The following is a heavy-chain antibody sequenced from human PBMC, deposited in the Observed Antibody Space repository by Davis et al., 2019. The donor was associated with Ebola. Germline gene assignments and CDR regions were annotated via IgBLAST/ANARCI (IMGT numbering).Heavy chain of an antibody. CDR1: GYSFTSHW. Sequence: PGGSLRLSCKGSGYSFTSHWIGWVRQMPGKGLEWMGIIYPDDSETRYSPSFQGQVTISADKSIDTAYLQWRSLKASDTAFYYCARHKGDCSSSSWYERGYYYYGMDVWGQGTTVTVSS. CDR2: IYPDDSET. CDR3: ARHKGDCSSSSWYERGYYYYGMDV. V-gene: IGHV5-51*01. J-gene: IGHJ6*02. D-gene: IGHD2-2*01.